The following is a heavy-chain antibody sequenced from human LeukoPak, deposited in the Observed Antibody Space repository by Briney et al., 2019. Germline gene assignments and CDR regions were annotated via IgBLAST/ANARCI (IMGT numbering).Heavy chain of an antibody. CDR3: AKGGYSYGYY. CDR2: ISGSGGST. V-gene: IGHV3-23*01. J-gene: IGHJ4*02. D-gene: IGHD5-18*01. Sequence: PGGSPRLSCAASGFTFSSYGMSWVRQAPGKGLEWVSAISGSGGSTYYADSVKGRFTISRDNSKNTLYLQMNSLRAEDTAVYYCAKGGYSYGYYWGQGTLVTVSS. CDR1: GFTFSSYG.